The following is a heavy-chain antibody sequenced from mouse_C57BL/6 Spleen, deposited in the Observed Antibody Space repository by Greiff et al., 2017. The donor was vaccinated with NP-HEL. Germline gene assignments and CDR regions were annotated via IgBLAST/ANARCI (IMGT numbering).Heavy chain of an antibody. J-gene: IGHJ4*01. CDR3: AVITTVDYAMDY. CDR1: GYTFTSYW. CDR2: IHPNSGST. V-gene: IGHV1-64*01. Sequence: VKLQQPGAELVKPGASVKLSCKASGYTFTSYWMHWVKQRPGQGLEWIGMIHPNSGSTNYNEKFKSKATLTVDKSSSTAYMQLSSLTSEDSAVYYCAVITTVDYAMDYWGQGTSVTVSS. D-gene: IGHD1-1*01.